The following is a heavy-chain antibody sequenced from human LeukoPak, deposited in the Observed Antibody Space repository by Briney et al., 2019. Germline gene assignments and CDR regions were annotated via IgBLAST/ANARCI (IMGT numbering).Heavy chain of an antibody. D-gene: IGHD4-23*01. Sequence: GGSLRLSCAASGFTFSSNAMSWVRQAPGKGLEWVSAISGSGGSTYYADSVKGRFTISRDNSKNTLYLQMNSLRAEDTAVYYCANPYGGNSVGYWGQGTLVTVSS. CDR1: GFTFSSNA. CDR2: ISGSGGST. CDR3: ANPYGGNSVGY. J-gene: IGHJ4*02. V-gene: IGHV3-23*01.